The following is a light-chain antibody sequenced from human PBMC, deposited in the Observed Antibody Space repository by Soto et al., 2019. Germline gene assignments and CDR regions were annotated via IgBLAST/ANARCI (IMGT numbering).Light chain of an antibody. CDR3: QHYNNWPPIT. CDR1: QSINSN. CDR2: GTS. V-gene: IGKV3-15*01. Sequence: EIGLPQSPATLSSSPGERVTLSCRASQSINSNLAWYQQKPGQAPRLLIYGTSTRATGIPARFSGSGSGTEFTLTISSLQSEDFAVYYCQHYNNWPPITGGQGTRLEIK. J-gene: IGKJ5*01.